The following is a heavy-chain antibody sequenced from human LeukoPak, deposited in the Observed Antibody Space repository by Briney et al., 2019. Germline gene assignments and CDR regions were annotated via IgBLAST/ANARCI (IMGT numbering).Heavy chain of an antibody. V-gene: IGHV4-34*01. CDR1: GGSFSGYY. Sequence: KSSETLSRTCAVYGGSFSGYYWSWIRQPPGKGLEWIGEINHSGSTNYNPSLKSRVTISVDTSKNQFSLKLSSVTAADTAVYYCARAGGVVPAAILFDYWGQGTLVTVSS. CDR2: INHSGST. CDR3: ARAGGVVPAAILFDY. J-gene: IGHJ4*02. D-gene: IGHD2-2*02.